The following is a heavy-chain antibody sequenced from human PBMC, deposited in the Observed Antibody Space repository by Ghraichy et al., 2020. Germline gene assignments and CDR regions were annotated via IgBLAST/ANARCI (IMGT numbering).Heavy chain of an antibody. Sequence: SVKVSCKASGGTFSSYAISWVRQAPGQGLEWMGGIIPIFGTANYAQKFQGRVTITADESTSTAYMELSSLRSEDTAVYYCARDRAVAGHSFDYWGQGILVTVSS. CDR1: GGTFSSYA. D-gene: IGHD6-19*01. J-gene: IGHJ4*02. CDR3: ARDRAVAGHSFDY. CDR2: IIPIFGTA. V-gene: IGHV1-69*13.